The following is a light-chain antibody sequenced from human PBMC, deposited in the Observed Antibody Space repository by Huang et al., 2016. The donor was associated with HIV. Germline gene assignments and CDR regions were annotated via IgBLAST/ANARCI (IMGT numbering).Light chain of an antibody. CDR1: QSVGND. J-gene: IGKJ1*01. Sequence: EIVLTQSPATLSLSPGERATLPCRASQSVGNDLAWYQQKPGQAPRLLIYDAINRATGIPARFSGGGSGTDFALTISSLEPEDFAVYYCQQRTNWWTFGQGTKVEIK. CDR3: QQRTNWWT. V-gene: IGKV3-11*01. CDR2: DAI.